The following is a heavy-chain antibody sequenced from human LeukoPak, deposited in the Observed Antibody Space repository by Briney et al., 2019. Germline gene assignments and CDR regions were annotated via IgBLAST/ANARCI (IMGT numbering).Heavy chain of an antibody. J-gene: IGHJ6*02. CDR2: INHSGST. Sequence: PSETLSLTCAVYGGPFSGYYWSWIRQPPGKGLEWIGEINHSGSTNYNPSLKSRVTISVDTSKNQFSLKLSSVTAAVTAVYYCARGGYCSSTSCYRSYYYGMDVWGQGTTVTVSS. D-gene: IGHD2-2*02. CDR1: GGPFSGYY. CDR3: ARGGYCSSTSCYRSYYYGMDV. V-gene: IGHV4-34*01.